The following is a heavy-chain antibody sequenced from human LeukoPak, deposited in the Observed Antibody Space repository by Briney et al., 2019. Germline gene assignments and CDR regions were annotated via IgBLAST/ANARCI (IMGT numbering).Heavy chain of an antibody. CDR1: GYSFTSYW. D-gene: IGHD3-22*01. J-gene: IGHJ3*02. CDR3: ARPPRAYYYDTNDAFDI. Sequence: GESLKISCKGSGYSFTSYWIGWVRQMPGKGLEWMGIIYPGDSDTRYSPSFQGQVTISADKSISTAYLQWSSLKASDTAMYYCARPPRAYYYDTNDAFDIWGQGTMVTVSS. V-gene: IGHV5-51*01. CDR2: IYPGDSDT.